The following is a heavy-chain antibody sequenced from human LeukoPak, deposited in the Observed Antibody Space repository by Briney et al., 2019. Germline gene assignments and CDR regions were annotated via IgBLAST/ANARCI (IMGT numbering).Heavy chain of an antibody. D-gene: IGHD3-3*01. V-gene: IGHV1-18*01. CDR2: ISAYNGNI. CDR3: ASMSGYYPSYYFDY. J-gene: IGHJ4*02. Sequence: GASVKVSCKASGYTFISYGITWVRQAPGQGREWLGWISAYNGNIDYAQKLQGRVTLTTDTSTSTAYMEVRSLRSDDTAVYYCASMSGYYPSYYFDYWGQGTLVTVSS. CDR1: GYTFISYG.